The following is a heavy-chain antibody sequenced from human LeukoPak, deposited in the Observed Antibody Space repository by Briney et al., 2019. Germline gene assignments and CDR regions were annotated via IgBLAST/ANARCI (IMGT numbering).Heavy chain of an antibody. V-gene: IGHV3-33*01. D-gene: IGHD6-13*01. CDR2: IWYDGSNK. J-gene: IGHJ2*01. CDR3: ARDWAPRYSSSIYWYFDL. CDR1: GFTFSSYG. Sequence: KPGGSLRLSCAASGFTFSSYGMHWVRQAPGKGLEWVAVIWYDGSNKYYADSVKGRFTISRDNSKNTLYLQMNSLRAEDTAVYYCARDWAPRYSSSIYWYFDLWGRGTLVTVSS.